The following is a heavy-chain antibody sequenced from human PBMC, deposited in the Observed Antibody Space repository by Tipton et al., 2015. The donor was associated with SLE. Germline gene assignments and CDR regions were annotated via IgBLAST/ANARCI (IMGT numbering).Heavy chain of an antibody. V-gene: IGHV4-61*01. J-gene: IGHJ4*02. CDR1: GYSISSGYY. Sequence: TLSLTCTVSGYSISSGYYWGWIRQPPGKGLEWIGYIYYNGSTNYNPSLKSRVTISVDTSKNQFSLKLSSVTAADTAVYYCARGDYDFWSGYLYYFDYWGQGTLVTVSS. CDR3: ARGDYDFWSGYLYYFDY. CDR2: IYYNGST. D-gene: IGHD3-3*01.